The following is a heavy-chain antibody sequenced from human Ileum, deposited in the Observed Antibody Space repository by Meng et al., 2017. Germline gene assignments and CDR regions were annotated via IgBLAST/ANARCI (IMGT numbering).Heavy chain of an antibody. CDR2: IKDDGSER. CDR1: GFTFSSDW. D-gene: IGHD3-16*01. J-gene: IGHJ3*02. CDR3: AREKVELGDSFDM. Sequence: GESLKISCGASGFTFSSDWMSWVRQAPGKGLEWVANIKDDGSERYYVDSVKGRFSISRDDAKNLLFLQMDSLRVEDTAVYYCAREKVELGDSFDMWGRGTKVTVSS. V-gene: IGHV3-7*01.